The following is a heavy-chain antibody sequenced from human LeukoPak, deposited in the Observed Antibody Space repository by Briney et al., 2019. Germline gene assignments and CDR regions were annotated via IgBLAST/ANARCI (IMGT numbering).Heavy chain of an antibody. CDR1: GGSISSYY. D-gene: IGHD3-3*01. CDR2: IYYSGST. CDR3: ARAYDFWSGYDYGMDV. Sequence: SETLSLTCTVSGGSISSYYWSWIRQPPGKGLEWIGYIYYSGSTNYNHSLKSRVTISADTSKNQFSLKLSSATAADTAVYYCARAYDFWSGYDYGMDVWGQGTTVTVSS. V-gene: IGHV4-59*01. J-gene: IGHJ6*02.